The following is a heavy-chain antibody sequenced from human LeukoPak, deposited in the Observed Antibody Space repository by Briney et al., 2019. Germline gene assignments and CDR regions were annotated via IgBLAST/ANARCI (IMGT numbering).Heavy chain of an antibody. CDR2: IYHSGST. CDR3: ARVLSGSSSWYLHSYYYYGMDV. CDR1: GGSITSSSYY. D-gene: IGHD6-13*01. J-gene: IGHJ6*02. Sequence: SETLSLTCSVSGGSITSSSYYWGWIRQPPEKGLEWIGSIYHSGSTYYNPSLKSRVTISVDTSKNQFSLKLSSVTAADTAVYYCARVLSGSSSWYLHSYYYYGMDVWGQGTTVTVSS. V-gene: IGHV4-39*07.